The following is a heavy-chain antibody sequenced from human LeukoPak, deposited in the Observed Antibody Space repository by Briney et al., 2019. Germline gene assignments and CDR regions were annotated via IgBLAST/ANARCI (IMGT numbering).Heavy chain of an antibody. CDR1: GGSISRSRYY. CDR2: IHYSGII. CDR3: ARHQEVDFDL. V-gene: IGHV4-39*01. J-gene: IGHJ2*01. Sequence: SETLSLTCTVSGGSISRSRYYWGCIRQPPGKGLEWIGSIHYSGIIYYNPSLESRVTISVDTSKNHFSLKLSSVTAADTAVYYCARHQEVDFDLWGRGTLVTVSS.